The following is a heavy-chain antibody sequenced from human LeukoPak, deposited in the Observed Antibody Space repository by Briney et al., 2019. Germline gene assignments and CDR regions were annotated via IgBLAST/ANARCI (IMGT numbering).Heavy chain of an antibody. CDR1: GFTFSNFA. CDR2: VSGSGGSA. J-gene: IGHJ4*02. V-gene: IGHV3-23*01. D-gene: IGHD1-1*01. CDR3: ARDKNWNDLSSLDY. Sequence: GGSLRLSCAASGFTFSNFAMSWVRQAPGKGLEWVSTVSGSGGSAYYADSVKGRFTISRDNSKNTLYLQMNSLRAEDTAVYYCARDKNWNDLSSLDYWGQGTLVTVSS.